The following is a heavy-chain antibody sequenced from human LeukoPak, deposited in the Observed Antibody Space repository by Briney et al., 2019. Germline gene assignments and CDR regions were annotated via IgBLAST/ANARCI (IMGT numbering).Heavy chain of an antibody. D-gene: IGHD5-18*01. CDR2: IHHFGRT. J-gene: IGHJ4*02. CDR3: ARGLWTQPGLVPFNY. V-gene: IGHV4-59*01. CDR1: GDSIISYY. Sequence: KPSETLSLTCSVSGDSIISYYWNWLRQSPGKGLEWIGNIHHFGRTEYNSSLRSRVTMFLDSSKNQFSLKLTSVPPTDTAVYYCARGLWTQPGLVPFNYWGQGILVTVSS.